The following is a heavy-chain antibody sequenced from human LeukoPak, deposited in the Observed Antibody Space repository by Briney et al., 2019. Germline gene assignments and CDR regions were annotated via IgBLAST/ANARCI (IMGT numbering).Heavy chain of an antibody. J-gene: IGHJ4*02. CDR1: GGSISSYY. CDR3: ARLSQLWFHDY. D-gene: IGHD5-18*01. CDR2: IFHTGTT. V-gene: IGHV4-59*08. Sequence: SETLSLTCTVSGGSISSYYWSWIRQSPGKGLEWIGYIFHTGTTNYNPSLKSRVTISADTSKSQFSLKVSSVTATDTAVYYCARLSQLWFHDYWGQGTLVTVSS.